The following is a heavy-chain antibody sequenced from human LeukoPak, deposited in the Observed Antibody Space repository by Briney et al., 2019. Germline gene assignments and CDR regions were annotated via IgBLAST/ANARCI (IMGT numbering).Heavy chain of an antibody. CDR3: ARESVHCSSTSCYLDY. D-gene: IGHD2-2*01. CDR1: GFTFSTSW. Sequence: GGSLRLSCTASGFTFSTSWMHWVRQAPGEGLMWVSRIDGDRSIALYADSVKGRFTVSRDNAKNTLYLQMNSLRAEDTAVYYCARESVHCSSTSCYLDYWGQGTLVTVSS. J-gene: IGHJ4*02. CDR2: IDGDRSIA. V-gene: IGHV3-74*01.